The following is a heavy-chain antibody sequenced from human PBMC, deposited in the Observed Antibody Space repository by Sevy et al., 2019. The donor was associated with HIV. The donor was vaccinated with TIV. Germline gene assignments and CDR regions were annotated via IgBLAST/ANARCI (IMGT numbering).Heavy chain of an antibody. Sequence: GGSLRLSCAASGFTFSSYSMNWVRQAPGKGLEWVSYISSSSSTIYYADSVKGRFTISRDNAKNSLYLQMNSLRDEDTAVYYCARSMDPYYYDSSGYYSARNFDSWGRGTLVTVSS. D-gene: IGHD3-22*01. V-gene: IGHV3-48*02. CDR3: ARSMDPYYYDSSGYYSARNFDS. CDR2: ISSSSSTI. CDR1: GFTFSSYS. J-gene: IGHJ4*02.